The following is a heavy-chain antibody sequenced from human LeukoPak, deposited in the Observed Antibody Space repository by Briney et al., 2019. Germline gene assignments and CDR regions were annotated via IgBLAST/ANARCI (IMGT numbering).Heavy chain of an antibody. CDR1: GDSVSSNSAA. Sequence: SQTLSLTCAISGDSVSSNSAAWNWIRQSPSRGLEWLGRTYYRSKWYNDYAVSVKSRITINPDTSKNQFSLQLNSVTPEDTAVYYCARARVATIYTFSVYYMDVWGKGTTVTVSS. J-gene: IGHJ6*03. CDR2: TYYRSKWYN. V-gene: IGHV6-1*01. D-gene: IGHD5-12*01. CDR3: ARARVATIYTFSVYYMDV.